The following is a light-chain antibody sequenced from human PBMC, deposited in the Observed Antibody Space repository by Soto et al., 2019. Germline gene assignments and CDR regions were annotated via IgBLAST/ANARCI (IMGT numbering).Light chain of an antibody. J-gene: IGKJ2*01. V-gene: IGKV3-11*01. CDR3: QQRSNWYT. Sequence: EIVLTQSPATLSLSPGERATLSCRASQSVSSYLAWYQQKPGQAPRLLIYDASNRATGIPARFSGSWSRTDFTLTISSLEPEDFAVYYCQQRSNWYTFGQGTKLEIK. CDR2: DAS. CDR1: QSVSSY.